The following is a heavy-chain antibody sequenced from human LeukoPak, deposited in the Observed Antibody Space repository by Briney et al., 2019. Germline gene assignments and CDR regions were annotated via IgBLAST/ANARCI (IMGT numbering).Heavy chain of an antibody. V-gene: IGHV3-23*01. J-gene: IGHJ4*02. Sequence: SGGYLRLSCAASGLTFSNYAMSWVRQAPGKGLEWVSGISDSGGSTYYADSVKGRFIISRDNSKNTLYLQMNSLRAEDTAVYYCAKDLYCSSTSCYTTDYWGQGTLVTVSS. D-gene: IGHD2-2*02. CDR3: AKDLYCSSTSCYTTDY. CDR2: ISDSGGST. CDR1: GLTFSNYA.